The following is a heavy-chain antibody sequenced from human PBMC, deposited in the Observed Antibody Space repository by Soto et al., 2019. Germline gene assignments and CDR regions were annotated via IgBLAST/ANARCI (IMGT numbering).Heavy chain of an antibody. D-gene: IGHD6-13*01. CDR2: INHSGST. V-gene: IGHV4-34*01. Sequence: SATLSLTCSCYGPSFIGYYWSWIRQPPGPGLEWIGEINHSGSTNYNPSLKSRATISVDTSKNQFSLKLSSVTAADTAVDYWSRGRLAEAGTRGFDAWG. CDR1: GPSFIGYY. J-gene: IGHJ5*01. CDR3: SRGRLAEAGTRGFDA.